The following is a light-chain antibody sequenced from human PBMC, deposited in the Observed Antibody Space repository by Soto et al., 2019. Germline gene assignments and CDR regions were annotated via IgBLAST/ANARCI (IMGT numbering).Light chain of an antibody. CDR1: NYNIGSNT. CDR3: AAWDDSLNGHWV. CDR2: SDN. V-gene: IGLV1-44*01. J-gene: IGLJ3*02. Sequence: QSLLTQPPSASGTPGQRVTISCSGSNYNIGSNTVNWYQQLPGTAPKLLIYSDNQRPSGVPDRFSGSKSGTSASLAISGLQSEDEADYYCAAWDDSLNGHWVFGGGTKLTVL.